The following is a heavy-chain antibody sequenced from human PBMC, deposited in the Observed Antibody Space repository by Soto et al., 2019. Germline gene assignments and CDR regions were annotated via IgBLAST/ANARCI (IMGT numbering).Heavy chain of an antibody. V-gene: IGHV3-21*01. CDR3: TRDASRDSSARGWFDP. CDR1: GFTFRSFT. Sequence: GSLRLSCAASGFTFRSFTMNWVRQAPGKGLEWVSTISSNSAYIYYTDALRGRFTISRDNAKNSLHLQMNSLRAEDTAVYYCTRDASRDSSARGWFDPR. CDR2: ISSNSAYI. D-gene: IGHD6-13*01. J-gene: IGHJ5*02.